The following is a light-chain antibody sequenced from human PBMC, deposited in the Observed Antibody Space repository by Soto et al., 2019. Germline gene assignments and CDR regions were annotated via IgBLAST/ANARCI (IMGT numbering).Light chain of an antibody. CDR1: SSDVGGYNY. CDR2: EVS. J-gene: IGLJ2*01. Sequence: QSVLTQPPSASGSPGQSVAISCTGTSSDVGGYNYVSWYQQHPGKAPKLMIYEVSNRPSGVSNRFSGSKSGNTASLTIFGLQAEDEAEYYCTSFTSSSIVVFGGGTKLTVL. V-gene: IGLV2-14*01. CDR3: TSFTSSSIVV.